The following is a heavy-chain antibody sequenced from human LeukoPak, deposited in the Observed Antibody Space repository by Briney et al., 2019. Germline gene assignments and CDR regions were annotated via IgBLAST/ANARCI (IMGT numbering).Heavy chain of an antibody. CDR1: GFALGSDG. D-gene: IGHD4-17*01. J-gene: IGHJ5*02. CDR2: LWYDGSKE. Sequence: PGRSLRLSCAASGFALGSDGMHWIRQSPGKVLEWVASLWYDGSKEFYADSVKGRFTISRDMSKSTLFLQMNSLRGDDTATYFCAKDQGYGDGRGLDHRGQGTLVIVS. CDR3: AKDQGYGDGRGLDH. V-gene: IGHV3-33*03.